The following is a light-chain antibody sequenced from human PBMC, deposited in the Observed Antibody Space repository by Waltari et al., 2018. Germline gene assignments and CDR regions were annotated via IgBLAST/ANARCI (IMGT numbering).Light chain of an antibody. J-gene: IGKJ5*01. CDR1: QNIDTR. CDR3: QQYLQWPPAIT. CDR2: GAS. Sequence: ILLTQSPATLSVSPGERATLSCTASQNIDTRLAWYQHKPGQPPRLLIYGASTRAADIPARFSGSGFGTDFSLTINSLQSEDFAVYYCQQYLQWPPAITFGPGTRLDFK. V-gene: IGKV3-15*01.